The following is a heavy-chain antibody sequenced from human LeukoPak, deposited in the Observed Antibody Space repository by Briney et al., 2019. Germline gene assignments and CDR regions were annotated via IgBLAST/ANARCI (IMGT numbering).Heavy chain of an antibody. J-gene: IGHJ4*02. D-gene: IGHD2-2*01. V-gene: IGHV3-74*01. Sequence: GGSLRLSCAVSGFTFSSSWMHWVRQAPGKGLVWVSHIKTDGSTTAYADSVKGRFTISRDNAKNTLYLQMNSLRAEDTGVYYCARGNQQLPRSTPDYWGQGTPVTVSS. CDR1: GFTFSSSW. CDR2: IKTDGSTT. CDR3: ARGNQQLPRSTPDY.